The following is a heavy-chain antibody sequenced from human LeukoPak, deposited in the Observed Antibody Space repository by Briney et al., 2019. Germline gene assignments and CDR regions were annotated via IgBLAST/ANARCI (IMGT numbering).Heavy chain of an antibody. D-gene: IGHD3-3*01. CDR2: INHSGST. Sequence: SETLSLTCAVYGGSFSGYYGSWIRQPPGKGPEWIGEINHSGSTNYNPSLKSRVTISVVTSKNQSSLKLSSVTAADTAVYYCARFWSGYYPYFDYWGQGTLVTVSS. CDR3: ARFWSGYYPYFDY. J-gene: IGHJ4*02. V-gene: IGHV4-34*01. CDR1: GGSFSGYY.